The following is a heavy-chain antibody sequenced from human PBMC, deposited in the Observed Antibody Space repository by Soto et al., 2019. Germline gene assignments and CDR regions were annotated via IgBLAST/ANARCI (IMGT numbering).Heavy chain of an antibody. CDR3: ARHISNFRYYYYAMDV. J-gene: IGHJ6*02. CDR2: SYSGAST. V-gene: IGHV3-53*01. D-gene: IGHD4-4*01. CDR1: GFSVSSNY. Sequence: GGSLRLSCAASGFSVSSNYMSCGRQSPGLGLGWVSFSYSGASTYYADSVKGRFTISRDNSKSTSTAYLQWNTLKASDTAMYYCARHISNFRYYYYAMDVWGQGTTGTVYS.